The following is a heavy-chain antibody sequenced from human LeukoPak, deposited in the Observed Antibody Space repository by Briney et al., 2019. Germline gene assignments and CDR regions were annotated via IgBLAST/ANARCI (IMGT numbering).Heavy chain of an antibody. V-gene: IGHV3-7*01. D-gene: IGHD3-22*01. Sequence: GGSLRLSCAASGFTFTNYWMSWVRQTPGKGLEWVANINQDGSEKFYVDSVTGRFTISRDNTKNSLYLQMNSLRAEDTAVYYCTKVRDYDGYFDYWGQGTLVTVSS. CDR3: TKVRDYDGYFDY. J-gene: IGHJ4*02. CDR2: INQDGSEK. CDR1: GFTFTNYW.